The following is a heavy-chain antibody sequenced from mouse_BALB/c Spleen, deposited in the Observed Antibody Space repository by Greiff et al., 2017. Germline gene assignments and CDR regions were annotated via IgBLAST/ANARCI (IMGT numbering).Heavy chain of an antibody. V-gene: IGHV5-17*02. J-gene: IGHJ4*01. CDR1: GFTFSSFG. Sequence: DVKLVESGGGLVQPGGSRKLSCAASGFTFSSFGMHWVRQAPEKGLEWVAYISSGSSTIYYADTVKGRFTISRDNPKNTLFLQMTSLRSEDTAMYYCARRPLLLRTYAMDYWGQGTSVTVSS. CDR2: ISSGSSTI. CDR3: ARRPLLLRTYAMDY. D-gene: IGHD1-1*01.